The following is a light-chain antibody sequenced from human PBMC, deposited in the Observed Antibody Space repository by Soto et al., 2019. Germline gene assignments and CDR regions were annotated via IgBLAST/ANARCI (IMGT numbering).Light chain of an antibody. CDR3: SSYRSGNTLFV. J-gene: IGLJ1*01. CDR1: NFDVGGYNY. Sequence: QSVLTQPASVSGSPGQSITISCTGSNFDVGGYNYVSWYQQYPDRAPQLIIFDVSNRPSGVSNRFSGSKFGNTASLTISGLQAEDEADYYCSSYRSGNTLFVFGTGTKVTVL. CDR2: DVS. V-gene: IGLV2-14*03.